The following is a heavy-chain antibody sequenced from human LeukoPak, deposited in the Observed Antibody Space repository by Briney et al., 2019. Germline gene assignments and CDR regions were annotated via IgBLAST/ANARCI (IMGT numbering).Heavy chain of an antibody. CDR2: IYYSGST. D-gene: IGHD4-17*01. V-gene: IGHV4-31*03. CDR3: AITTVTTSPWYFDL. J-gene: IGHJ2*01. Sequence: SETLSLTCTVSGGFISSGGYYWSWIRQHPGKGLEWVGYIYYSGSTYYNPSLKSRVTISVDTSKNQFSLKLSSVTAADTAVYYCAITTVTTSPWYFDLWGRGTLVTVSS. CDR1: GGFISSGGYY.